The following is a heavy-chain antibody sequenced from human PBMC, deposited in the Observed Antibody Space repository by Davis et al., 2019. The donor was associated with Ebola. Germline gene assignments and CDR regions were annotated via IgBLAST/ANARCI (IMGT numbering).Heavy chain of an antibody. J-gene: IGHJ6*03. CDR3: ARVRGYDYYDSSGYYGKGGYYMDV. CDR2: ISSSSSTI. D-gene: IGHD3-22*01. Sequence: GESLKISCAASGFTFSSYSMNWVRQAPGKGLEWVSYISSSSSTIYYADSVKGRFTISRDNAKNSLYLQMNSLRDEDTAVYYCARVRGYDYYDSSGYYGKGGYYMDVWGKGTTVTVSS. V-gene: IGHV3-48*02. CDR1: GFTFSSYS.